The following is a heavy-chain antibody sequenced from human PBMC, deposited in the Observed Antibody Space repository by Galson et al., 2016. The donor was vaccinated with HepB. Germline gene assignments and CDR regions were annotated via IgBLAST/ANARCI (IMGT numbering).Heavy chain of an antibody. CDR1: GGSFSTYA. V-gene: IGHV1-69*13. Sequence: SVKVSCKAPGGSFSTYAISWVRQAPGQGLEWMGGIIPMLRTPNYAQKFQGRLTITADESTSTVYMDLNSLRYEDTAVYYCARGDRFTLGWGAIYWGQGTLVTVSS. CDR3: ARGDRFTLGWGAIY. CDR2: IIPMLRTP. D-gene: IGHD7-27*01. J-gene: IGHJ4*02.